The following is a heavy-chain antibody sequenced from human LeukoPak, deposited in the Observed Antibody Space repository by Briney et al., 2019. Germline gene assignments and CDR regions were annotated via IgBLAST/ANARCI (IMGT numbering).Heavy chain of an antibody. CDR2: INPSGGYT. Sequence: ASVKVSCKTSGYTFTSYYIHWVRQAPGQGLEWLGMINPSGGYTDYTQKFEGRVTMTRDTSTSTVYMELRSLRSEDTAMYYCARKTLGNPYDYRGQGSLVIVSS. D-gene: IGHD4-23*01. J-gene: IGHJ4*02. V-gene: IGHV1-46*01. CDR3: ARKTLGNPYDY. CDR1: GYTFTSYY.